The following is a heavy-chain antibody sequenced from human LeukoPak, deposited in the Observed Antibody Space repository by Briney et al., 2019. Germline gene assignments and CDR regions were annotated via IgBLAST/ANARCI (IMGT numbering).Heavy chain of an antibody. J-gene: IGHJ4*02. CDR3: ARAPGYYGSGSPYLDS. V-gene: IGHV4-30-2*01. CDR2: ISHSAAT. D-gene: IGHD3-10*01. CDR1: GGSINSGDAC. Sequence: LSPTLAVAGGSINSGDACSTWIQGTGGRGLGWIGYISHSAATFYNPSLKSRVTISGDRSRNQFSLRLTSVTAADSAVYYCARAPGYYGSGSPYLDSWGQGALVSVSS.